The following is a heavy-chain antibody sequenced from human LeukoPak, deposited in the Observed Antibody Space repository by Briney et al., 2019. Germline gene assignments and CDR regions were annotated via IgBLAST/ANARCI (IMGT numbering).Heavy chain of an antibody. CDR1: GYTFTGYY. J-gene: IGHJ6*02. CDR3: ARDRMQYSYGAYYYYYYGMDV. Sequence: ASVKVSCKASGYTFTGYYMHWVRQAPGQGLEWMGRINPNSGGTNYAQKFQGRVTMTRDTSISTAYMELSRLRSDDTAVYYCARDRMQYSYGAYYYYYYGMDVWGQGTTVTVSS. D-gene: IGHD5-18*01. V-gene: IGHV1-2*06. CDR2: INPNSGGT.